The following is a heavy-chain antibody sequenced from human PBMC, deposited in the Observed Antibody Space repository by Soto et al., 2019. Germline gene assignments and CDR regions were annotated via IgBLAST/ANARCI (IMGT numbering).Heavy chain of an antibody. CDR1: GGSISSSSYF. J-gene: IGHJ4*02. CDR2: IYYSGIT. Sequence: QLQLQESGPGLVKPSETLSPTFPVSGGSISSSSYFWALVRQGPGMGLEWTGTIYYSGITYDNPSLRSRLTISLDTSKNLFSLRLGSVTAADKAVYYCARQTRYSGYALWAPYDFDYWGQGILVTVSS. CDR3: ARQTRYSGYALWAPYDFDY. V-gene: IGHV4-39*01. D-gene: IGHD5-12*01.